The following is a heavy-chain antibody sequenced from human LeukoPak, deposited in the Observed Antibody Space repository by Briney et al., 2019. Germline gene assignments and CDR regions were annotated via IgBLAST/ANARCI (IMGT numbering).Heavy chain of an antibody. V-gene: IGHV4-59*02. CDR3: ASRKLGNDY. CDR1: GGSVSDYY. J-gene: IGHJ4*01. CDR2: IYYTGSS. Sequence: ASETLSLTCTVSGGSVSDYYWSWIRQSPGKGLEWIGYIYYTGSSSYNPSLRSRVTISADTSKNQFSLKLSSVTAADTAVYYCASRKLGNDYWGQGTLATVSS. D-gene: IGHD7-27*01.